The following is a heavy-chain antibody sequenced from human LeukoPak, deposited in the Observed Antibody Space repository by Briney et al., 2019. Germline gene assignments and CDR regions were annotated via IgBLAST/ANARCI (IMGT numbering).Heavy chain of an antibody. CDR3: SKDAAVLTSGIAASSHEY. D-gene: IGHD6-25*01. J-gene: IGHJ4*02. CDR1: GFTFSTKS. V-gene: IGHV3-48*02. Sequence: GGSLRLSCAVSGFTFSTKSMNWVRQAPGKGLEWVSYITADSGTTYYADSVKGRFTISRDNAKNSLYLQMNSLRDEDTAVYYCSKDAAVLTSGIAASSHEYWGQGTLVTVSS. CDR2: ITADSGTT.